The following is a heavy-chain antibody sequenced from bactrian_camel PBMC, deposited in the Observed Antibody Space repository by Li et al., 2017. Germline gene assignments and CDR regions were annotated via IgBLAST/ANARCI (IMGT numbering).Heavy chain of an antibody. V-gene: IGHV3S29*01. CDR1: AYSYSSSC. Sequence: GSVQACGSLGLSCGASAYSYSSSCMGWFRQAPGKEREGVALTSSGGTNTYYERSVKGRSTISRGNAKNTLYLQMNNLQPEDTAMYYCAASRSTYCSGGYLQATGLRWNYWGQGTQVTVS. CDR2: TSSGGTNT. J-gene: IGHJ4*01. D-gene: IGHD2*01. CDR3: AASRSTYCSGGYLQATGLRWNY.